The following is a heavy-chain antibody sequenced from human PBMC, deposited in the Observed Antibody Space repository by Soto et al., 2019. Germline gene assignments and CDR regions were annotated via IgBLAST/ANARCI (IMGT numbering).Heavy chain of an antibody. CDR1: GYTFTSYY. V-gene: IGHV1-46*03. Sequence: ASVKVSCKASGYTFTSYYMHWVRQAPGQGLEWMGIINPSGGTTNYAQKFQGRVIMTWDTSTSAAYMEVTSRRPEYTDVYYCARTSYYADFNWFDRWGQGTLVTVAS. J-gene: IGHJ5*02. CDR2: INPSGGTT. CDR3: ARTSYYADFNWFDR. D-gene: IGHD4-17*01.